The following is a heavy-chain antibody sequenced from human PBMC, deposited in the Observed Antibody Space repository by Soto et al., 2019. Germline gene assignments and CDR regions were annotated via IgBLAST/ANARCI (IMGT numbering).Heavy chain of an antibody. CDR2: IIPIFGTA. CDR1: GGTFSSYA. J-gene: IGHJ5*02. D-gene: IGHD2-15*01. V-gene: IGHV1-69*13. CDR3: AGDWYCSGGSCRLGTWFDP. Sequence: SVKVSCKASGGTFSSYAISWVRQAPGQGLEWMGGIIPIFGTANYAQKFQGRVTITADESTSTAYMELSSLRSEDTAVYYCAGDWYCSGGSCRLGTWFDPWGQGTLVTVSS.